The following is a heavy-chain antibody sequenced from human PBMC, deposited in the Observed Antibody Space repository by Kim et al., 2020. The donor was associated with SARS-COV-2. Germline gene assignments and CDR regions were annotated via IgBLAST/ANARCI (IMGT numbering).Heavy chain of an antibody. D-gene: IGHD6-19*01. Sequence: GGSLRLSCSASGFSFSSYAMNWVRQAPGKGLEWVSAMTGDGGGRYYADSVKGRFTISRDNSKNTLSLQMNSLTAEDTAIYFCSKDGLAGGSRPKRYFDFWRQGALVSVSS. CDR3: SKDGLAGGSRPKRYFDF. CDR1: GFSFSSYA. J-gene: IGHJ4*02. CDR2: MTGDGGGR. V-gene: IGHV3-23*01.